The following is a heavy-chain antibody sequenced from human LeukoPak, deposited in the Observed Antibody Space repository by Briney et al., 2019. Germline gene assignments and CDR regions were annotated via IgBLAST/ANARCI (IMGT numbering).Heavy chain of an antibody. V-gene: IGHV1-69*04. CDR3: ATPRRGYSYGLFDY. CDR1: GYTFTSYG. CDR2: IILILGIA. D-gene: IGHD5-18*01. Sequence: EASVKVSCKASGYTFTSYGISWVRQAPGQGLEWMGRIILILGIANYAQKFQGRVTITADKSTSTAYMELSSLRSEDTAVYYCATPRRGYSYGLFDYWGQGTLVTVSS. J-gene: IGHJ4*02.